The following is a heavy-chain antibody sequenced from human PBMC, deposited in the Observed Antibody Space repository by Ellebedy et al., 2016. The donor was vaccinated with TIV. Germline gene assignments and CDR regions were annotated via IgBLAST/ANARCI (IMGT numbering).Heavy chain of an antibody. J-gene: IGHJ5*02. CDR1: GFIVATDH. V-gene: IGHV3-66*01. CDR2: IYSGGAA. Sequence: GESLKISCAASGFIVATDHMSWVRQAPGKGPEWVSTIYSGGAAYYGDSVKGRFTVSRDNSKNTVYLQMNSLRVEDTAVYFCARNRDANGWYVDLWGQGTLVTVSS. CDR3: ARNRDANGWYVDL. D-gene: IGHD6-19*01.